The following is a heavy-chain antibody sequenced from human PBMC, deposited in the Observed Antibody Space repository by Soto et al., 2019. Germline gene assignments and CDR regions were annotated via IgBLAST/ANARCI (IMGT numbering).Heavy chain of an antibody. CDR2: ISYDGSNK. D-gene: IGHD3-3*01. J-gene: IGHJ6*02. CDR1: GFTFSSYA. V-gene: IGHV3-30-3*01. Sequence: GGSLRLSCAASGFTFSSYAMHWVRQAPGKGLEWVAVISYDGSNKYYADSVKGRFTISRDNSKNTLYLQMNSLRAEETAVYYCARSGPGPAAFWSGYYGGSPPRYYYYYYGMDVWGQGTTVTVSS. CDR3: ARSGPGPAAFWSGYYGGSPPRYYYYYYGMDV.